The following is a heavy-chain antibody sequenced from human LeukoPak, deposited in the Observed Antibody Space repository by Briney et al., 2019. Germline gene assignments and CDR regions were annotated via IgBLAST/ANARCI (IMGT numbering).Heavy chain of an antibody. CDR1: GYTFTTNA. CDR3: AKEGGWYEYH. V-gene: IGHV3-23*01. D-gene: IGHD6-19*01. J-gene: IGHJ1*01. Sequence: GGSLRLSCAASGYTFTTNAMSWCLQAPRRGLQWVSGISGSGGSTYYADSVKGRFTISRDNSKNALYLQMNSLSADDTAVYYCAKEGGWYEYHWGQGTLVTVSS. CDR2: ISGSGGST.